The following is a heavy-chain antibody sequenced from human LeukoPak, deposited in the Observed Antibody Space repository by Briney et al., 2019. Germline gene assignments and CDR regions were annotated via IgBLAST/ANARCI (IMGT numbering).Heavy chain of an antibody. CDR2: IYHSGTT. J-gene: IGHJ4*02. V-gene: IGHV4-28*01. CDR1: GYSITSSSC. CDR3: AAYCSSTSCYRY. Sequence: PSETLSLTCAVSGYSITSSSCWGWIRQPPGKGLEWIGYIYHSGTTYYNPSLQSRVTMSVDTSKNQFSLKLSSVTAVDTAVYYCAAYCSSTSCYRYWGQGTLVTVSS. D-gene: IGHD2-2*02.